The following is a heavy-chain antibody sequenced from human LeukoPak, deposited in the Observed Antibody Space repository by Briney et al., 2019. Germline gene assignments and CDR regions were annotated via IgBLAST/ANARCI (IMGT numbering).Heavy chain of an antibody. CDR3: ATSRDGYNMAGYNWFDP. Sequence: GASVKVSCKASGYTFTGYYMHWVRQAPGQGLEWMGWINPNSGGTNYAQKFQGRVTMTRDTSISTAYMELSRLRSDDTAVYYCATSRDGYNMAGYNWFDPWGQGTLVTVSS. V-gene: IGHV1-2*02. D-gene: IGHD5-24*01. CDR1: GYTFTGYY. CDR2: INPNSGGT. J-gene: IGHJ5*02.